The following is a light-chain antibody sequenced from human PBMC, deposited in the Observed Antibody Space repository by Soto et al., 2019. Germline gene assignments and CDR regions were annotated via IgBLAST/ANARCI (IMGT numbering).Light chain of an antibody. J-gene: IGKJ5*01. CDR2: GAS. V-gene: IGKV3-15*01. CDR1: QSININ. CDR3: QQYDNWPIT. Sequence: EILMTQSPATLSLSPGERATLSCRASQSININLAWYQQKPGQAPRLPSYGASTRATGLPARFSGSGSGTDFTLIISSLKSEDSAVYYCQQYDNWPITFGQGTRLEIK.